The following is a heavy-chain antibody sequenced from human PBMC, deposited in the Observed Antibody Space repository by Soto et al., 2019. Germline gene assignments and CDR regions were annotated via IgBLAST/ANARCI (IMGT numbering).Heavy chain of an antibody. J-gene: IGHJ2*01. V-gene: IGHV3-11*06. D-gene: IGHD6-13*01. CDR1: GFTFSDYY. CDR3: ARVGPYSSSFNWYFDL. Sequence: GGSLRLSCAASGFTFSDYYMSWIRQAPGKGLEWVSYISSSSSYTNYADSVKGRFTISRDNAKNSLYLQMNSLRAEDTAVYYCARVGPYSSSFNWYFDLWGRGTLVTVSS. CDR2: ISSSSSYT.